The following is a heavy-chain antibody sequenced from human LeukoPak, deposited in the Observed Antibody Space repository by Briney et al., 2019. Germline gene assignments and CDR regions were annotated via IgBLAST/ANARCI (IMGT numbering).Heavy chain of an antibody. D-gene: IGHD4-17*01. CDR1: GGTFSSYA. J-gene: IGHJ4*02. CDR2: IIPIFGTA. CDR3: ARDPASGDYADVNDY. Sequence: ASVKVSCEASGGTFSSYAISWVRQAPGQGLEWMGGIIPIFGTANYAQKFQGRVTITADESTSTAYMELSSLRSEDTAVYYCARDPASGDYADVNDYWGQGTLVTVSS. V-gene: IGHV1-69*01.